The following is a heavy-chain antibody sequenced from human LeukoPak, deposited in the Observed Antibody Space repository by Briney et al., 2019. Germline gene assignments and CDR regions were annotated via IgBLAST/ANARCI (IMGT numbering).Heavy chain of an antibody. CDR2: IRYDGSNK. J-gene: IGHJ6*03. CDR3: ARVARGDYYYYYMDV. CDR1: GFTFSSYG. D-gene: IGHD3-10*01. V-gene: IGHV3-30*02. Sequence: PGGSLRLSCAASGFTFSSYGMHWVRQAPGKGLEWVAFIRYDGSNKYYADSVQGRFTISRDNAKNTLYLQMNSLRAEDTALYYCARVARGDYYYYYMDVWGKGTTVTVSS.